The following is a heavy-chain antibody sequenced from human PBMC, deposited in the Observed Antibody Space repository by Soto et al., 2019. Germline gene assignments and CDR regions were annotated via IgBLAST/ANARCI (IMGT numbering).Heavy chain of an antibody. V-gene: IGHV3-21*06. CDR1: GFTFSTSI. D-gene: IGHD5-12*01. CDR3: TTALGRVPTIT. J-gene: IGHJ4*02. Sequence: EEQLVESGGGLVKPGWSLRLSCAASGFTFSTSIMNWVRQAPGTRLEWVSSITSSSSHMFYADSVKGRFTISRDNARNSLYLQMNSLRAEDTAIYYCTTALGRVPTITWGQGTLVTVSS. CDR2: ITSSSSHM.